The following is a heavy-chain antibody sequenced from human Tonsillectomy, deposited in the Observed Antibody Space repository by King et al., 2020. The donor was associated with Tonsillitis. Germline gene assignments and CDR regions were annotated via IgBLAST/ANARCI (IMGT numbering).Heavy chain of an antibody. J-gene: IGHJ3*02. CDR1: GGSISSYY. CDR3: ARRRSIVGAAPTDAFDI. V-gene: IGHV4-59*08. Sequence: VQLQESGPGLVKPSETLSLTCTVSGGSISSYYWSWIRQPPGKGLEWIGYIYYSGSAYYNPSLKSRVTISVDTSRYQFSLKLTSVTAADTAVYYCARRRSIVGAAPTDAFDIWGQGTVVTVSS. CDR2: IYYSGSA. D-gene: IGHD1-26*01.